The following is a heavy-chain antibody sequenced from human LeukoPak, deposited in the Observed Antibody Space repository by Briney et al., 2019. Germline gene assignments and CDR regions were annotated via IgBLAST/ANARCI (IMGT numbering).Heavy chain of an antibody. CDR1: RGSFSGFY. CDR3: ARLPAKYGDYDYGMDV. Sequence: PSETLSLTCVVYRGSFSGFYWSWIRQPPGMGLEWIGEINHRGSTHYNPSLKSRVTISVDTSKNQFSLKLSSVTAADTAVYYCARLPAKYGDYDYGMDVWGQGTTVTVSS. V-gene: IGHV4-34*01. D-gene: IGHD4-17*01. J-gene: IGHJ6*02. CDR2: INHRGST.